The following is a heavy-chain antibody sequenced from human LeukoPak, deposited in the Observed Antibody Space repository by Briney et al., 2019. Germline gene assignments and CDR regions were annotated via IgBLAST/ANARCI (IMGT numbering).Heavy chain of an antibody. CDR3: AREAQYDFWSGYYCFDY. D-gene: IGHD3-3*01. CDR2: IYYSGST. Sequence: PSETLSLTCTVSGGSISSYYWSWIRQPPGKGLEWIGYIYYSGSTNYNPSLKSRVTISVDTSKNQFSLKLSSVTAADTAVYYCAREAQYDFWSGYYCFDYWGQGTLVTVSS. V-gene: IGHV4-59*01. J-gene: IGHJ4*02. CDR1: GGSISSYY.